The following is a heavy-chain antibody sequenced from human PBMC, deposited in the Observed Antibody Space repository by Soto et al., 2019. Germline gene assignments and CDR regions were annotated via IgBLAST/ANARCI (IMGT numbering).Heavy chain of an antibody. Sequence: YGALWGNFEEHGGRCILKNTGEGPEGVPGINWNSGTISHADYGKGRFNIPRDNAKNSLYLQMNSLRVEDTALYYCTKDNRHWYYNWCDLWGEGTLVTVSS. CDR1: WGNFEEHG. CDR3: TKDNRHWYYNWCDL. D-gene: IGHD3-16*01. CDR2: INWNSGTI. J-gene: IGHJ5*02. V-gene: IGHV3-9*01.